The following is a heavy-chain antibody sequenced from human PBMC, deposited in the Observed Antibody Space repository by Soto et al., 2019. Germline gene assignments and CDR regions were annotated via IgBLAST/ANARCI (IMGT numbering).Heavy chain of an antibody. Sequence: VGSLRLSCAGSGFTFNSYSMNWVRQAPGKGLEWVSSMSRSSRYIYYADSVKGRFTISRDNAKNSVYLQMNSLRAEDTAVYYCARDGGVAATLANYFDYWGQGTLVTVSS. V-gene: IGHV3-21*01. CDR2: MSRSSRYI. D-gene: IGHD2-15*01. J-gene: IGHJ4*02. CDR1: GFTFNSYS. CDR3: ARDGGVAATLANYFDY.